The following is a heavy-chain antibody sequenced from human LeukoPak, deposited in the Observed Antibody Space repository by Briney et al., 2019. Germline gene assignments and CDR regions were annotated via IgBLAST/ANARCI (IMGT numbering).Heavy chain of an antibody. Sequence: GASVKVSCKASGYTFTTYAMNWVRQAPGQGLEWMGWINTNTGNPTYAQGFTGRCVFSLDTSVGTAYLQISSLKAEDTAVYYCARDDPEDWGSPSDYWGQGTLVTVSS. CDR3: ARDDPEDWGSPSDY. J-gene: IGHJ4*02. CDR1: GYTFTTYA. CDR2: INTNTGNP. D-gene: IGHD3-16*01. V-gene: IGHV7-4-1*02.